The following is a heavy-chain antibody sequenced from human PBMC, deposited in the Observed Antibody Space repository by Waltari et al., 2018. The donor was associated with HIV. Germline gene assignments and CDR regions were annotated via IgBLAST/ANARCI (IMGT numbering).Heavy chain of an antibody. V-gene: IGHV5-51*01. CDR1: AYYFGHHW. Sequence: AQLVQSGAEVKKPGVSLRTSCKASAYYFGHHWIARVRQMPGKDLEWVGHIYPGDSDTRFSPSFRCRVPISADTSISTLFLDWRSLQASDTATYYCVRLSLYQSMWFGDRGAPDFWGQGTLV. J-gene: IGHJ4*02. CDR2: IYPGDSDT. CDR3: VRLSLYQSMWFGDRGAPDF. D-gene: IGHD3-10*01.